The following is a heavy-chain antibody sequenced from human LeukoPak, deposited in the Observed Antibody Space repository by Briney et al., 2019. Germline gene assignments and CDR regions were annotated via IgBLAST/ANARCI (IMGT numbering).Heavy chain of an antibody. D-gene: IGHD1-7*01. V-gene: IGHV4-34*01. CDR2: INHSGST. Sequence: PSETLSLTCAVYGGSFSGYYWSWIRQPPGKGLEWIGEINHSGSTNYNPSLKSRVTISVDTSKNQFSLKLSSVTAADTAVYYCARVGTNRNYGHNKTFDYWGQGTLVTVSS. CDR3: ARVGTNRNYGHNKTFDY. J-gene: IGHJ4*02. CDR1: GGSFSGYY.